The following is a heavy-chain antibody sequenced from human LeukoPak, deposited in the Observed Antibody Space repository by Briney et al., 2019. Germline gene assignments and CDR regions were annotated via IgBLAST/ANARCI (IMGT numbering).Heavy chain of an antibody. D-gene: IGHD3/OR15-3a*01. V-gene: IGHV3-53*01. CDR1: GLIDSSNY. CDR3: ARFEKGDWLGFDY. J-gene: IGHJ4*02. Sequence: GGSLRLSCAASGLIDSSNYMSWVRRAAGKGLEWVSVIDSGGSTYYADSVKGRFTISRDNSKNPLYLQMNSLRAEDTAVYYCARFEKGDWLGFDYWGQGTLVTVS. CDR2: IDSGGST.